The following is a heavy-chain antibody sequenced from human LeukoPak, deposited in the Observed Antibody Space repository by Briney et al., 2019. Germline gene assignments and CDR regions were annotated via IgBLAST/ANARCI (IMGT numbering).Heavy chain of an antibody. V-gene: IGHV4-38-2*01. J-gene: IGHJ4*02. CDR3: ARVTYYYDSSGYYYCYFDY. CDR2: IYHSGST. D-gene: IGHD3-22*01. Sequence: SETLSLTCAVSGYSISSGYYWGCIRQPPGKGVEGIGSIYHSGSTYYNPSLKSRVTISVDTSKNQFSLKLSSVTAADTAVYYCARVTYYYDSSGYYYCYFDYWGQGTLVTVSS. CDR1: GYSISSGYY.